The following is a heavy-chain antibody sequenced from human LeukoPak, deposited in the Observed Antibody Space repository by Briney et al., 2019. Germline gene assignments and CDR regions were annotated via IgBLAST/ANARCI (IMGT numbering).Heavy chain of an antibody. CDR1: GFTFSSYG. J-gene: IGHJ5*02. CDR3: AKEAVVVPAAPSAWFDP. CDR2: IRYDGSNK. V-gene: IGHV3-30*02. D-gene: IGHD2-2*01. Sequence: GGSLRLSCAASGFTFSSYGMHWVRQAPGKGLEWLAFIRYDGSNKYYADSVKGRFTISRDNSKNTLYLQMNSLRAEDTAVYYCAKEAVVVPAAPSAWFDPWGQGTLVTVSS.